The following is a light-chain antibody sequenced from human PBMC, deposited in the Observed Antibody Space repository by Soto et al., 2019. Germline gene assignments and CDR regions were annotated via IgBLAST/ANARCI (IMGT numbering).Light chain of an antibody. CDR3: ATWDGSLPGEV. CDR2: DNN. Sequence: QSVLTQSPSVSAAPGQQVTISCSGSSSNIGNNYVSWYQQLPGTAPKLLIYDNNKRPSGIPDRFSGSKSGTSGTLDITGLQTGDEADYYCATWDGSLPGEVFGGGTKLIVL. CDR1: SSNIGNNY. V-gene: IGLV1-51*01. J-gene: IGLJ2*01.